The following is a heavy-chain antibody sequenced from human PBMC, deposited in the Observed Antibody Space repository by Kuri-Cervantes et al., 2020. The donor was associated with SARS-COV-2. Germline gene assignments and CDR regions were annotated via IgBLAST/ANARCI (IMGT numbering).Heavy chain of an antibody. CDR1: GFIFSDYA. CDR2: IRSKDYGGTA. Sequence: GESLKISCTASGFIFSDYAMSWVRQAPGKGLEWVGFIRSKDYGGTAEYAASVKGRFTISRDDSKSIAYLQMNSLKTEDIAIYYCSLSYYGSGSYASTLDYWGQGTLVTVSS. D-gene: IGHD3-10*01. V-gene: IGHV3-49*04. CDR3: SLSYYGSGSYASTLDY. J-gene: IGHJ4*02.